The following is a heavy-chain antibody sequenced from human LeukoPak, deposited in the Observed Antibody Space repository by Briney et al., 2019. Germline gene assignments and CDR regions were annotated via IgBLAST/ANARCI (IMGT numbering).Heavy chain of an antibody. CDR1: GFTFSSCE. J-gene: IGHJ3*02. V-gene: IGHV3-48*03. CDR2: ISSSGSTI. Sequence: GGSLRLSCAASGFTFSSCEMNWVRQAPGKGLEWVSYISSSGSTIYYADSVKGRFTISRDNAKNSLYLQMNSLRAEDTAVYYCARERGYAAFDIWGQGTMVTVSS. D-gene: IGHD5-12*01. CDR3: ARERGYAAFDI.